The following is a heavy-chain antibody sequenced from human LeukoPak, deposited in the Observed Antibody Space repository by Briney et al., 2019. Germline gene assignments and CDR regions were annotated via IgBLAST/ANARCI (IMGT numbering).Heavy chain of an antibody. CDR2: VNQGGTEK. J-gene: IGHJ6*03. V-gene: IGHV3-7*01. Sequence: GGSLRLSCAASGFTFSSQWMSWVRQAPGKGLEWVAIVNQGGTEKYYVDSVEGRFTISRDNAENSLYLQMNSLRAEDTAGYYCAREHYFYHMDGWGEGTTVTVSS. CDR1: GFTFSSQW. CDR3: AREHYFYHMDG.